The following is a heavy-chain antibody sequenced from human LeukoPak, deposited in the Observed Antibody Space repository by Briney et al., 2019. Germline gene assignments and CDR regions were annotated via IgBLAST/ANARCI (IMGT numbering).Heavy chain of an antibody. CDR3: TRDHDFWRGPLDV. V-gene: IGHV3-49*03. D-gene: IGHD3-3*01. Sequence: GGSLRLSCTASGFNFGDYSLSWFRQAPGVGLEWVAFIRREGYGGTTEYAASVKGRLTISRDDSKSIAYLQMNSLKTEDTGVYYCTRDHDFWRGPLDVWGKGTTVTVSS. CDR1: GFNFGDYS. CDR2: IRREGYGGTT. J-gene: IGHJ6*04.